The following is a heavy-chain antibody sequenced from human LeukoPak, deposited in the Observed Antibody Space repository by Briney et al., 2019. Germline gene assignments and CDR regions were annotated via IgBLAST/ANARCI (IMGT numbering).Heavy chain of an antibody. D-gene: IGHD3-3*01. J-gene: IGHJ4*02. CDR2: IKQDGSEK. CDR1: GFTFSRYW. V-gene: IGHV3-7*01. CDR3: ARPPFLEWLLSSDWFFDY. Sequence: PGGSLRLSCAASGFTFSRYWMSWVRQAPGKGLEWVANIKQDGSEKYYVDSVKGRFTISRDNAKNSLYLQMNSLRAEDTAVYYCARPPFLEWLLSSDWFFDYWGQGTLVAVSS.